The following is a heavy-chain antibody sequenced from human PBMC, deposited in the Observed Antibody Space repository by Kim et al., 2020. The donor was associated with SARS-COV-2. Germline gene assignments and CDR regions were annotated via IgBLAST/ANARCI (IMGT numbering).Heavy chain of an antibody. D-gene: IGHD1-1*01. CDR3: TRVPGTTLAFLDAFDI. J-gene: IGHJ3*02. V-gene: IGHV3-73*01. CDR2: IRSKANSYAT. CDR1: GFTFSGSA. Sequence: GGSLRLSCGASGFTFSGSAMHWVRQASGKGLEWVGRIRSKANSYATGYVESVKGRFTTSRDDSRNKAYLQMNSLKTEDTAVYYCTRVPGTTLAFLDAFDIWGQGTMVTVTS.